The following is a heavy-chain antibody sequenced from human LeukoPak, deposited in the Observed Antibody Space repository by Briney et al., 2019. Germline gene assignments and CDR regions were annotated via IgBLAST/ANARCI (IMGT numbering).Heavy chain of an antibody. CDR3: ARVDISTGYYTQYFDL. V-gene: IGHV4-4*07. CDR1: GGSISSYY. D-gene: IGHD3-9*01. CDR2: IYTSGST. J-gene: IGHJ2*01. Sequence: SETLSLTCTVSGGSISSYYWSWIRQPAGKGLEWIGRIYTSGSTNYNPSLKSRVTMSVDTSKNQFSLKLSSVTAADTAVYYCARVDISTGYYTQYFDLWGRGTLVTVSS.